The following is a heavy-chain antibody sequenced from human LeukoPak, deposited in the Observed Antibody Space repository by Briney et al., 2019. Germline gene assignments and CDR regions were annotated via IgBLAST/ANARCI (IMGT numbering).Heavy chain of an antibody. CDR2: INPSGGST. CDR3: ARTDCTNGVCYIPYFDY. J-gene: IGHJ4*02. V-gene: IGHV1-46*01. D-gene: IGHD2-8*01. CDR1: GYTFTSYY. Sequence: ASVKVSCKASGYTFTSYYMHWVRQAPGQGLEWMGIINPSGGSTSYAQKFQGRVTMTRDTSTSTVYMELSILRSEDTAVYYCARTDCTNGVCYIPYFDYWGQGTLVTVSS.